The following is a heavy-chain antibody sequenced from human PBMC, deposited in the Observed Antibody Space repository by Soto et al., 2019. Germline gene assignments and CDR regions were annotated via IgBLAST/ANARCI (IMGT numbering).Heavy chain of an antibody. J-gene: IGHJ4*02. D-gene: IGHD6-19*01. Sequence: QVQLQESGPGLVKPSETLSLTCIVSGGSISSYYWRWIRQTPGKGLEWIGYISYNGITNYNPSLKSRVTISVDTSKNQFSLKVTSVTAADTAVYYCARDGGAVHSDNEFDYWGRGTQVTVSS. CDR1: GGSISSYY. V-gene: IGHV4-59*01. CDR2: ISYNGIT. CDR3: ARDGGAVHSDNEFDY.